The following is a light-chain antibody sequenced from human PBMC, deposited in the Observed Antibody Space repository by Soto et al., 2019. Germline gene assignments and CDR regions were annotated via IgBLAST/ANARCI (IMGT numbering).Light chain of an antibody. Sequence: EIGLTQSAAALSVFAGERATLSCGASQGVGSSLAWYQQRTGQAPRLLISGASTRASGIPARVSGSGSGTEFNLTISSLQSEDFAVYYCQQCDNWPRTFGQGTKMDIK. V-gene: IGKV3-15*01. CDR1: QGVGSS. CDR3: QQCDNWPRT. CDR2: GAS. J-gene: IGKJ1*01.